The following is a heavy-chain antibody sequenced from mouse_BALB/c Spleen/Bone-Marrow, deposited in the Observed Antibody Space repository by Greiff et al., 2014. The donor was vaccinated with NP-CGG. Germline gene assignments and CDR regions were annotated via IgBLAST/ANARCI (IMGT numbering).Heavy chain of an antibody. J-gene: IGHJ2*01. CDR2: VWGGGIT. CDR3: AKHDITVVVDY. V-gene: IGHV2-6-5*01. D-gene: IGHD1-1*01. CDR1: GFSLTDYG. Sequence: QVQLQQSGPGLVAPSQSLSITCTVSGFSLTDYGVSWIRQPPGKGLEWLGVVWGGGITYYNSTLKSRLSITKDNSKSQVFLKMNSLQTDDTAMYYCAKHDITVVVDYWGQGTTLTVSS.